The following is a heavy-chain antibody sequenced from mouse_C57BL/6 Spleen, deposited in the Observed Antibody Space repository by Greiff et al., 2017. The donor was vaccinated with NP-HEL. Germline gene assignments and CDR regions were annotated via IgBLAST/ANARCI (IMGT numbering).Heavy chain of an antibody. CDR1: GYTFTDYN. J-gene: IGHJ3*01. CDR3: ARGNYYGRAWFAY. Sequence: EVQLQPSGPELVKPGASVKMSCKASGYTFTDYNMHWVKQSHGKSLEWIGYINPNNGGTSYNQKFKGKATLTVNKSSSTAYMELRSLTSEDSAVYYWARGNYYGRAWFAYWGQGTLVTVSA. CDR2: INPNNGGT. D-gene: IGHD1-1*01. V-gene: IGHV1-22*01.